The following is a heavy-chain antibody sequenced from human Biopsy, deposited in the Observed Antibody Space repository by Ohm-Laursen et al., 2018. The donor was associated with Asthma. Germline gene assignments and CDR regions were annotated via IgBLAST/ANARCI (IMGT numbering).Heavy chain of an antibody. CDR3: ARAVDYSHYYGIDV. V-gene: IGHV1-18*01. CDR1: GYTFNSAG. J-gene: IGHJ6*02. CDR2: ISVYNGNT. Sequence: SVKVSCKTSGYTFNSAGITWVRQAPGQGLEWMGWISVYNGNTKVAQKLQDRVTMITDTSTSTTYMELRSLRSDDTTVYFCARAVDYSHYYGIDVWGQGTTVTVS. D-gene: IGHD3-10*01.